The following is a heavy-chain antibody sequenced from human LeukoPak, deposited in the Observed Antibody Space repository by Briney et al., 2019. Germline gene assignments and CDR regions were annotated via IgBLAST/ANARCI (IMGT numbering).Heavy chain of an antibody. Sequence: GASVKVSCKASGYTFTGYYMHWVRQAPGQGLEWMGWINPNSGGTNYAQKFQGRVTITTDESTSTAYMELSSLRSEDTAVYYCARDGCSSTSCPLDYWGQGTLVTVSS. CDR1: GYTFTGYY. J-gene: IGHJ4*02. D-gene: IGHD2-2*01. CDR3: ARDGCSSTSCPLDY. CDR2: INPNSGGT. V-gene: IGHV1-2*02.